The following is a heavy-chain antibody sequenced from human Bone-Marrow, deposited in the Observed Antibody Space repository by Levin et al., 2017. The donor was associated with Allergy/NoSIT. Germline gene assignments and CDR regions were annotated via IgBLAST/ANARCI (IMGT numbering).Heavy chain of an antibody. CDR2: ISYDGNNK. D-gene: IGHD2-2*01. CDR3: ATELEYLANPDDAFDI. J-gene: IGHJ3*02. V-gene: IGHV3-30-3*01. Sequence: QAGGSLRLSCAASGFTFNTYAMHWVRQAPGKGLEWLTAISYDGNNKYYAGSVKGRFTISRDNSNNTVYLQMTSLRPEDTALYYCATELEYLANPDDAFDIWGQGTMVTVSS. CDR1: GFTFNTYA.